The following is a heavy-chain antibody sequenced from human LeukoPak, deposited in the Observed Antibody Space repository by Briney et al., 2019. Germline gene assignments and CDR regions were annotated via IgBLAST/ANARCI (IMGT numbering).Heavy chain of an antibody. Sequence: SETLSLTCAVYGGSFSGYYWSWIRQPPGKGLEWIGEINHSGSTNYNPSLKSRVTISVDTSKNQFSLKLSSVTAADTAVYYCARVLLWFGELLRGNWFDPWGQGTLVTVSS. D-gene: IGHD3-10*01. J-gene: IGHJ5*02. CDR2: INHSGST. V-gene: IGHV4-34*01. CDR3: ARVLLWFGELLRGNWFDP. CDR1: GGSFSGYY.